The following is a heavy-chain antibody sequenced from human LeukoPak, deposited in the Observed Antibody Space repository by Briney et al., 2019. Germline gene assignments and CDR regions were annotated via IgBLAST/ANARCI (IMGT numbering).Heavy chain of an antibody. CDR3: AREGWRYYMDV. CDR1: GGSISGYY. CDR2: INHSGST. V-gene: IGHV4-34*01. Sequence: KPSETLSLTCAVYGGSISGYYWSWIRQPPGKGLEWIGEINHSGSTNYNPSLKSRVTISVDTSKNQFSLKLSSVTAADTAVYYCAREGWRYYMDVWGKGTTVTVSS. J-gene: IGHJ6*03.